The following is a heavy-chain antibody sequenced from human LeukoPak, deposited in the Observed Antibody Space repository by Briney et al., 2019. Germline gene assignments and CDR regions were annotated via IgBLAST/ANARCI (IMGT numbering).Heavy chain of an antibody. CDR1: GFTFCIYA. CDR3: ARGQGIAAFDY. J-gene: IGHJ4*02. V-gene: IGHV3-23*01. Sequence: GGSLRLSCAASGFTFCIYAMSWVRQAPGKGLEWVSSISGSGVSTYYADSVKGRFTISSDNSKNTLFLQMNSLRAEGTDVYYCARGQGIAAFDYWGQGTLVTVSS. D-gene: IGHD6-25*01. CDR2: ISGSGVST.